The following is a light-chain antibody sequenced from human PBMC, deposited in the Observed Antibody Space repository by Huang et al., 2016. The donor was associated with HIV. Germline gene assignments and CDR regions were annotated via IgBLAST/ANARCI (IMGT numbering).Light chain of an antibody. CDR3: QQYNDWPPWT. CDR1: QNAYTK. CDR2: GAS. V-gene: IGKV3-15*01. J-gene: IGKJ1*01. Sequence: EIKMTQSPAVLSVSPGDRVTLSCRASQNAYTKVAWCQQRPGQAPRRLIPGASTRATDTPARFSGGGSATEYTLNITGVQSGDFGIYYCQQYNDWPPWTFGPGTKVEAK.